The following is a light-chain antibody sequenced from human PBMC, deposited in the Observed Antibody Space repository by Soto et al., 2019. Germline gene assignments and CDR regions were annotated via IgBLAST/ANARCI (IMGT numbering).Light chain of an antibody. CDR2: ADS. V-gene: IGLV1-40*01. Sequence: QSVLTQPPSVSGAPGQRVTISFTGSSSNLGAGQDVNWFRQLPGTAPKLFIYADSSRPSGVPDRFSGSKSGSSASLAITGLQVEDESEYYGQSSGTTLSGLYVFGTGTKLTVL. CDR3: QSSGTTLSGLYV. J-gene: IGLJ1*01. CDR1: SSNLGAGQD.